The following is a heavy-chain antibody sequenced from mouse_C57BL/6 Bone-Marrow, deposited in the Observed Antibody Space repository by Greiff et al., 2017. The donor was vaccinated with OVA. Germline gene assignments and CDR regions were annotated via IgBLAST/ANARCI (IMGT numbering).Heavy chain of an antibody. CDR1: GYTFTSYW. V-gene: IGHV1-50*01. Sequence: QVQLQQPGAELVKPGASVKLSCKASGYTFTSYWMQWVKQRPGQGLEWIGEIDPSDSYTNYNQKFKGKATLTVDTSSSTAYMQLSSLTSEDSAIYYCASRGDYLYYAMDYWGQGTSVTVSS. CDR3: ASRGDYLYYAMDY. CDR2: IDPSDSYT. D-gene: IGHD2-4*01. J-gene: IGHJ4*01.